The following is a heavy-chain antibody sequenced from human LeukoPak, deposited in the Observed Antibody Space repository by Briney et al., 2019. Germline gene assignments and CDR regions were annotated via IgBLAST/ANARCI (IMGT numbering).Heavy chain of an antibody. Sequence: GGSLRLSCAASGFTFSSYAMSWVRQAPGKGLEWVSTISGSDGSTDYADSVKDRFTISRDNSKNTLYLQMNSLRAEDTAVYFCARHSGSFYIPDLDYWGQGTLVTVSS. D-gene: IGHD3-10*01. CDR2: ISGSDGST. CDR1: GFTFSSYA. V-gene: IGHV3-23*01. J-gene: IGHJ4*02. CDR3: ARHSGSFYIPDLDY.